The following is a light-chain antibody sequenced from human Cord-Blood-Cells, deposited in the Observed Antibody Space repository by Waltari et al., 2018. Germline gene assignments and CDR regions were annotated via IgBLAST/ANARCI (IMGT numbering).Light chain of an antibody. CDR3: CSYAGSSTWV. CDR2: EGI. CDR1: SSYVGSLNL. J-gene: IGLJ3*02. Sequence: QSALTHPASESGSPGQSITIACTGNSSYVGSLNLFSWYHQPPGKAPKLMIYEGIKRPSGVSNRFAGSKSGNTASLTISGLQAEDEADYYCCSYAGSSTWVFGGGTKLTVL. V-gene: IGLV2-23*01.